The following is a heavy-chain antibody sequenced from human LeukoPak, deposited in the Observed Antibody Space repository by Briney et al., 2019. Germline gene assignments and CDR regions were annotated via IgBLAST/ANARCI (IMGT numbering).Heavy chain of an antibody. V-gene: IGHV1-69*13. J-gene: IGHJ5*02. CDR3: AKDSRPGTTYNWFDP. CDR2: IIPIFGTA. Sequence: SVKVSCKASGGTFSSYAISWVRQAPGQGLEWMGGIIPIFGTANYAQKFQGRVTITADESTSTAYMELSSLRSEDTAVYYCAKDSRPGTTYNWFDPWGQGTPVTVSS. CDR1: GGTFSSYA. D-gene: IGHD1-7*01.